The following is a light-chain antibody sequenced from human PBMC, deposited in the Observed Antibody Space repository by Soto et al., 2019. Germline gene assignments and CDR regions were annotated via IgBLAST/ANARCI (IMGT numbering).Light chain of an antibody. CDR1: QGISSS. CDR3: QHRKDYPPT. V-gene: IGKV1-9*01. Sequence: DLQLTQSPSFLSASVGDRVTITCRASQGISSSFAWFQQKPGRAPKLRVYAASTLHSGVPSRFSGSGSGTEFNLTISGLQPEYFATYDCQHRKDYPPTFGGGTKVEIK. CDR2: AAS. J-gene: IGKJ4*01.